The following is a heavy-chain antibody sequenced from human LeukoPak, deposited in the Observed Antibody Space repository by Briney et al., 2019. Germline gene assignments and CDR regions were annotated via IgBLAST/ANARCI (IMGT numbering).Heavy chain of an antibody. CDR2: INPSGGST. CDR3: ARDQADYYYYYYGMDV. Sequence: ASVKVSCKASGYTFTSYYMHWVRQAPGQGLEWMGIINPSGGSTSYAQKFQGRVTMTRDTSTSTVYMELSSLRSEDTAVYYCARDQADYYYYYYGMDVWGQGTTVTVSS. CDR1: GYTFTSYY. D-gene: IGHD3-3*01. V-gene: IGHV1-46*01. J-gene: IGHJ6*02.